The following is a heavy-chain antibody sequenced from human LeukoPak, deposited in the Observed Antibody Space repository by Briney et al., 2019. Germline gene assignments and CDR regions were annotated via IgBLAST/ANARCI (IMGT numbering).Heavy chain of an antibody. D-gene: IGHD4-17*01. CDR3: AKDLEGDYVKGMDV. V-gene: IGHV3-30*18. CDR2: ISYGGSQK. CDR1: GFTFSSYG. J-gene: IGHJ6*02. Sequence: QPGGSLRLSCAASGFTFSSYGMHWVRQAPGKGLEWVAVISYGGSQKYYADSVKGRFTISRDNSKNTLYLQMNSLRAEDTAVYYCAKDLEGDYVKGMDVWGQGTTVTVSS.